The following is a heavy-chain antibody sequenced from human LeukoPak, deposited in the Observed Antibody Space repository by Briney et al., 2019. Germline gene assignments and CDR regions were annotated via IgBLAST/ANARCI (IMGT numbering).Heavy chain of an antibody. CDR2: ISAYNGNT. CDR1: GYTFTSYG. V-gene: IGHV1-18*01. D-gene: IGHD6-13*01. Sequence: GASVKVSCKASGYTFTSYGISWVRQAPGQGLEWMGWISAYNGNTNYAQKLQGRVTMTTDTSTSTACMELRSLRSDDTAVYYCARPAHSRTWGTHEFDYWGQGTLVTVSS. CDR3: ARPAHSRTWGTHEFDY. J-gene: IGHJ4*02.